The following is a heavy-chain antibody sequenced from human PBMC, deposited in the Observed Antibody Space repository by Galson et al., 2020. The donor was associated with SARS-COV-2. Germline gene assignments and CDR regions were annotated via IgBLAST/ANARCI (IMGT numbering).Heavy chain of an antibody. J-gene: IGHJ6*03. CDR1: GFTFSSYS. CDR2: ISSSSSTI. D-gene: IGHD3-3*01. CDR3: ARDGIRQHSLEWYRLGYYYYMDV. Sequence: GGSLRLSCAASGFTFSSYSMNWVRQAPGKGLEWVSYISSSSSTIYYADSVKGRFTISRDNAKNSLYLQMNSLRAEDTAVYYCARDGIRQHSLEWYRLGYYYYMDVWGKGTTVTVSS. V-gene: IGHV3-48*04.